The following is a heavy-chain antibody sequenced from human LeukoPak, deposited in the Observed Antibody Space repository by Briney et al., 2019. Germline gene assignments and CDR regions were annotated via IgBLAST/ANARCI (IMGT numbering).Heavy chain of an antibody. D-gene: IGHD3-10*01. CDR3: AREEYYYGSGSYYTY. Sequence: PSETLSLTCTVSGGSISSYYWSWIRQPAGKGLEWIGRIYTSGSTNYNPSLKSRVTMSVDTSKNQFSLKLSSVTAADTAVYYCAREEYYYGSGSYYTYRGQGTLVTVSS. CDR2: IYTSGST. CDR1: GGSISSYY. V-gene: IGHV4-4*07. J-gene: IGHJ4*02.